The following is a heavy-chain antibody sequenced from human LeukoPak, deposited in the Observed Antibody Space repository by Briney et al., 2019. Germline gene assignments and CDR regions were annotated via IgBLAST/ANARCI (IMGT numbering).Heavy chain of an antibody. CDR1: GYTFTSYD. CDR2: MNPNSGNT. J-gene: IGHJ5*02. D-gene: IGHD3-3*01. CDR3: ARGTDSWSGYRVSNWFDP. V-gene: IGHV1-8*01. Sequence: ASVKVSCKASGYTFTSYDINWVRQATGQGLEWMGWMNPNSGNTGYAQKFQGRVTMTRNTSISTAYMELSSLRSEDTAVYYCARGTDSWSGYRVSNWFDPWGQGTLVTVSS.